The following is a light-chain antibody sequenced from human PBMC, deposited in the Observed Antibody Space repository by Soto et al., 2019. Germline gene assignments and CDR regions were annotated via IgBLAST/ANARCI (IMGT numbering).Light chain of an antibody. CDR2: EVN. Sequence: QSALTQPASVSGSPGQSITISCTGTSRDFSDHNYVSWYQQHPGKAPKLIIFEVNNRPSGVSHRFSGSKSGNTASLTISDLQGEDEADYYCSSYTTNNTVVFGGGTKLTVL. V-gene: IGLV2-14*01. J-gene: IGLJ2*01. CDR1: SRDFSDHNY. CDR3: SSYTTNNTVV.